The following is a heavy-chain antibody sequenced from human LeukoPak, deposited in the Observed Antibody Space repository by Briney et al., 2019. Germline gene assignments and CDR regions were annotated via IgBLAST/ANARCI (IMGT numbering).Heavy chain of an antibody. CDR3: ARRSYCAGDCTRSVYQYYAMDV. D-gene: IGHD2-21*02. CDR2: IYPGDSQT. V-gene: IGHV5-51*01. CDR1: GHNFPTYW. Sequence: GESLKISCQGSGHNFPTYWIVWVRQMPGKGLEWMGIIYPGDSQTIYSPSFRGQVTISADRSINTAYLQWSSLKASDTAIYYCARRSYCAGDCTRSVYQYYAMDVWGQGTTVTVSS. J-gene: IGHJ6*02.